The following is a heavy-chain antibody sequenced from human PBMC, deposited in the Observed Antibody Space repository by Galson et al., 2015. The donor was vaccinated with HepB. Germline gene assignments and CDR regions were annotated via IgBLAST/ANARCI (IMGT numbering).Heavy chain of an antibody. D-gene: IGHD2-21*01. CDR1: RFSFSSYT. J-gene: IGHJ6*03. CDR2: IGTSSGYI. CDR3: ARVGDFYSYMDV. V-gene: IGHV3-21*01. Sequence: SLRLSCAASRFSFSSYTMNWVRQAPGKGLEWVSSIGTSSGYIYYADSVKGRFTISRDNARNSLYLQMNSLRAKDTAVYYCARVGDFYSYMDVWGKGTTVTVSS.